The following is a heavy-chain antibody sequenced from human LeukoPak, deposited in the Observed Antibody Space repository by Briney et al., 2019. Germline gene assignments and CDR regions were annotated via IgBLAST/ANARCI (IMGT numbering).Heavy chain of an antibody. CDR3: ARAFGWLNAFDI. D-gene: IGHD3-9*01. CDR2: ISVYNHNT. CDR1: GYTFPSSG. Sequence: ASVKVSCKASGYTFPSSGISWVRQAPGQGLEWMGWISVYNHNTHYAQNFQGRVTVTTDTSTSTAYMELSSLRSEDTAVYYCARAFGWLNAFDIWGQGTMVTISS. V-gene: IGHV1-18*01. J-gene: IGHJ3*02.